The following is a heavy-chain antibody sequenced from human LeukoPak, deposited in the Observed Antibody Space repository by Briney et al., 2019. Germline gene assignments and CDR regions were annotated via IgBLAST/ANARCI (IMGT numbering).Heavy chain of an antibody. J-gene: IGHJ4*02. CDR2: ISGSGTNV. D-gene: IGHD6-6*01. V-gene: IGHV3-23*01. CDR1: GFTFSNFG. Sequence: GGSLRLSCTATGFTFSNFGMAGVRQALGQGLEWVSTISGSGTNVHQADSVKGRFTISRDNSRSTVYLQMNSLRAEDTAVYYCAKDAGPQQLVFFDTWGQGTPVTISS. CDR3: AKDAGPQQLVFFDT.